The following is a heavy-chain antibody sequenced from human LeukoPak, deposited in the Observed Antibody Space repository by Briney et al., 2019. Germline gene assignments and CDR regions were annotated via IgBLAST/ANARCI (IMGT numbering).Heavy chain of an antibody. V-gene: IGHV1-69*04. CDR2: IIPILNIP. D-gene: IGHD1-1*01. J-gene: IGHJ6*02. CDR3: AREKMEVGYYGLDV. Sequence: SVKVSCKASGGTFDNSAINWVRQAPGQGLEWMGRIIPILNIPNYAQKLQGRVTIAADKSTSTAYMELSSLRSDDTAVYYCAREKMEVGYYGLDVWGQGTTVTVSS. CDR1: GGTFDNSA.